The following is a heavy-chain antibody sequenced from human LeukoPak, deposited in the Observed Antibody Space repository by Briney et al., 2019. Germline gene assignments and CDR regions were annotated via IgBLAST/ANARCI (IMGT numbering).Heavy chain of an antibody. J-gene: IGHJ4*02. V-gene: IGHV3-74*01. CDR3: ARDGDSSGYYVNFDY. Sequence: PGGSLRLSCAASGFTFSSYWMHWVRQSPRKGLGWVSLINSDGSSTSYADSVKGRVTISRDNAKNTLYLQMNSLRAEDTAVYYCARDGDSSGYYVNFDYWGQGTLVTVSS. D-gene: IGHD3-22*01. CDR2: INSDGSST. CDR1: GFTFSSYW.